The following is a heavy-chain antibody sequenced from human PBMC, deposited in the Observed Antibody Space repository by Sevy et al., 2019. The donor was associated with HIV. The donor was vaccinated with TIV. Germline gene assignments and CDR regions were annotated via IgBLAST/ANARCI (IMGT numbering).Heavy chain of an antibody. CDR1: GGSISSSSYY. V-gene: IGHV4-39*01. CDR3: ARLHRRDIVLWVYAIGGGWFDP. J-gene: IGHJ5*02. D-gene: IGHD2-8*01. CDR2: IYYSGST. Sequence: SETLSLTCTVSGGSISSSSYYWGWIRQPPGKGLEWIGSIYYSGSTYYNPSLNSRVTISVHTSKNQLSLKLSSVTAADTAVYYCARLHRRDIVLWVYAIGGGWFDPWGQGTLVTVSS.